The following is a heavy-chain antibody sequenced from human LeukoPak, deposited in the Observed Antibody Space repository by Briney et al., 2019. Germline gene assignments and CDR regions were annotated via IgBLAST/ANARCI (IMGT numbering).Heavy chain of an antibody. CDR1: GGTFSSYA. J-gene: IGHJ4*02. D-gene: IGHD4-17*01. Sequence: ASVKVSCKASGGTFSSYAISWVRQAPGQGLEWMGGIIPIFGTANYAQKFQGRVTITADESTSTAYTELSSLRSEDTAVYYCARVTVTTYPPNWGGLDYWGQGTLVTVSS. V-gene: IGHV1-69*13. CDR2: IIPIFGTA. CDR3: ARVTVTTYPPNWGGLDY.